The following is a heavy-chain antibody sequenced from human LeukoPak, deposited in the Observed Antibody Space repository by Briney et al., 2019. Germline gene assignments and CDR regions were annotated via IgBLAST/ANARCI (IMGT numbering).Heavy chain of an antibody. D-gene: IGHD3-22*01. J-gene: IGHJ4*02. V-gene: IGHV1-69*13. Sequence: ASVKVSCKASGGTFSSYAISWVRQAPGQGLEWMGGIIPIFGTANYAQKFQGRVTITADESTSTAYMELSSLRSEDTAVYYCARARYYYDSSGYYLDYWGQGTLVTVSS. CDR2: IIPIFGTA. CDR3: ARARYYYDSSGYYLDY. CDR1: GGTFSSYA.